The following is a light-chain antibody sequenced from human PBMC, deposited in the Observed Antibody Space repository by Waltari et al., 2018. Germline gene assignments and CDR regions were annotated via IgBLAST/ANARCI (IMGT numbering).Light chain of an antibody. CDR2: GKN. Sequence: SSELTQDPVVSVALGQTVRITCQGDSLRYYSATWYHQKPGQAPGLVMYGKNNRPPGIPDRFSGSYSGTTASLIITGAQAEDEGDYYCNSRDSRGHPLVFGTGTKVTVL. CDR3: NSRDSRGHPLV. CDR1: SLRYYS. V-gene: IGLV3-19*01. J-gene: IGLJ1*01.